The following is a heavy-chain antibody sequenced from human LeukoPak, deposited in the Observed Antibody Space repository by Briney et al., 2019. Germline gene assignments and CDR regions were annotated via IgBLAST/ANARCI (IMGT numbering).Heavy chain of an antibody. CDR3: ARDRTNSRSFDY. CDR2: ISSSSSYI. J-gene: IGHJ4*02. V-gene: IGHV3-21*01. Sequence: GGSLRLSCAASGFTFSSYSMNWVRQAPGKGLEWVSSISSSSSYIYYADSVKGRFTISRDNAKNSLYLQMNSLRAEDTAVYYCARDRTNSRSFDYWGQGALVTVSS. D-gene: IGHD2-21*01. CDR1: GFTFSSYS.